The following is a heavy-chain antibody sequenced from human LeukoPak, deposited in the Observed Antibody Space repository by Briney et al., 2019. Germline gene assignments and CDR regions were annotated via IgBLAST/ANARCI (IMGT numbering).Heavy chain of an antibody. CDR2: IKQDGSEK. J-gene: IGHJ6*02. V-gene: IGHV3-7*01. CDR1: GFTFSSYW. Sequence: GGSLRLSCAASGFTFSSYWMSWVRQAPGKGLEWVANIKQDGSEKYYVDSVKGRFTISRDNAKNSLFLQMNSLRAEDTAVYYCARVGCSSTSCHDFYYYGMDVWGQGTTVTVSS. D-gene: IGHD2-2*01. CDR3: ARVGCSSTSCHDFYYYGMDV.